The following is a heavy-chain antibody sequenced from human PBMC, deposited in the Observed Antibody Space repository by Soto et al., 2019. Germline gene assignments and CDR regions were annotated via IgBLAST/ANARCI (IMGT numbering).Heavy chain of an antibody. V-gene: IGHV4-61*01. CDR1: GDSVSSDSYY. Sequence: QVQLQESGPGLVKPSETLSLTCTVSGDSVSSDSYYWSWIRQPPGKGLEWIGYVYYSGSTNSNPSRTRRVTISVDTSKNQFALKLTSVTAADTAVYYCARLDCVSTSCQFDYWGQGTLVTASS. CDR2: VYYSGST. D-gene: IGHD2-2*01. J-gene: IGHJ4*02. CDR3: ARLDCVSTSCQFDY.